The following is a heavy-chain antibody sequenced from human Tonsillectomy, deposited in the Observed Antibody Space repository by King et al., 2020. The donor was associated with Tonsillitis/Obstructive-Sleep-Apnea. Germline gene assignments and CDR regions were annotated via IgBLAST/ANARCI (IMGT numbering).Heavy chain of an antibody. V-gene: IGHV4-59*08. CDR3: ARHDPYYYDSSVYYYYGMDV. J-gene: IGHJ6*02. Sequence: VQLQESGPGLVKPSETLSLTCTVSGGSISSYYWSWIRQPPGKGLEWIGGYIYYSGSTNYNPSLKSRVTISVDTSKNQFSLNLRSVTAADTAVYYCARHDPYYYDSSVYYYYGMDVWGQGTTVTVSS. D-gene: IGHD3-22*01. CDR1: GGSISSYY. CDR2: IYYSGST.